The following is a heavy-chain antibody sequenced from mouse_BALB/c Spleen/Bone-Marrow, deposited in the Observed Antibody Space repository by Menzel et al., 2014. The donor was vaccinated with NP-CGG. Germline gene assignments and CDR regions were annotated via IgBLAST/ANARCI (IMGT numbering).Heavy chain of an antibody. J-gene: IGHJ4*01. CDR3: ARNAYYAMDY. CDR1: GFDFSRYW. Sequence: EVKVIESGGGLVQPGGSLKLSCTASGFDFSRYWMSWVRQAPGKGLEWIGEINPDSSTINYTPSLKDKFIISRDNAKNTLYLQMSKVRSEDTALYYCARNAYYAMDYRGQGTSVTVSS. V-gene: IGHV4-1*02. CDR2: INPDSSTI.